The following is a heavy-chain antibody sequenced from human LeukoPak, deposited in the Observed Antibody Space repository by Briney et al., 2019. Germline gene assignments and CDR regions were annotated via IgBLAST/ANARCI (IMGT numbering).Heavy chain of an antibody. CDR2: ISYDGSNK. V-gene: IGHV3-30*18. CDR3: AKDFYGDFLYYFDY. Sequence: GGPLRLPCAASGFTFSSYGMHWVRQAPGKGLEWVAVISYDGSNKYYADSVKGRFTISRDNSKNTLYLQMNSLRAEDTAVYYCAKDFYGDFLYYFDYWGQGTLVTVSS. CDR1: GFTFSSYG. D-gene: IGHD4-17*01. J-gene: IGHJ4*02.